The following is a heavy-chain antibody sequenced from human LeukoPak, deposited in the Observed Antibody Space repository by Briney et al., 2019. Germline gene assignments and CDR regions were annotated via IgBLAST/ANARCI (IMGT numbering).Heavy chain of an antibody. CDR1: GGSISSSSYY. CDR2: IYYSGST. V-gene: IGHV4-39*01. J-gene: IGHJ4*02. D-gene: IGHD2-2*02. CDR3: ASLIVVVPAAIRDY. Sequence: SETLSLTCTVSGGSISSSSYYWGWIRQPPGKGLEWIGSIYYSGSTYYNPSLKSRVTISVDTSKNQFSLKLSSVTAADTAVYYCASLIVVVPAAIRDYWGQGTLVTVSS.